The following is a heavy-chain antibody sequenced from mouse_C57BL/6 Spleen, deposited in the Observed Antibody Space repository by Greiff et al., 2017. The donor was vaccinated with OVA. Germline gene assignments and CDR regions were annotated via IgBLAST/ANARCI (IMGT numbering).Heavy chain of an antibody. J-gene: IGHJ1*03. V-gene: IGHV1-22*01. Sequence: DVQLQESGPELVKPGASVKMSCKASGYTFTDYNMHWVKQSHGKSLEWIGYINPNNGGTSYNQKFKGKATLTVNKSSSTAYMELRSLTSEDSAVYYCASGSSYVGYFDVWGTGTTVTVSS. CDR1: GYTFTDYN. D-gene: IGHD1-1*01. CDR2: INPNNGGT. CDR3: ASGSSYVGYFDV.